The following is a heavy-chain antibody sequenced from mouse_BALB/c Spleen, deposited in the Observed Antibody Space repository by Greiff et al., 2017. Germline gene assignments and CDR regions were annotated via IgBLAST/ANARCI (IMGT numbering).Heavy chain of an antibody. D-gene: IGHD2-10*02. CDR1: GFTFSSFG. CDR2: ISSGSSTI. J-gene: IGHJ4*01. V-gene: IGHV5-17*02. CDR3: ARGGYGNYVPYYYAMDY. Sequence: DVQLVESGGGLVQPGGSRKLSCAASGFTFSSFGMHWVRQAPEKGLEWVAYISSGSSTIYYADTVKGRFTISRDNPKNTLFLQMTSLRSEDTAMYYCARGGYGNYVPYYYAMDYWGQGTSVTVSS.